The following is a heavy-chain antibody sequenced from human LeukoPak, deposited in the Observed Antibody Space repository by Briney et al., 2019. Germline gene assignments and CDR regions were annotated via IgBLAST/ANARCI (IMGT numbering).Heavy chain of an antibody. Sequence: ASVKVSCKASGGTFSSYAISWVRQAPGQGLEWMGGIIPIFGTANYAQTFQGRVTITADESTSTAYMELSSLRSEDTAVYYCARGRYRRYDILTGYYEYYYYGMDVWGQGTTVTVSS. CDR1: GGTFSSYA. J-gene: IGHJ6*02. V-gene: IGHV1-69*13. D-gene: IGHD3-9*01. CDR3: ARGRYRRYDILTGYYEYYYYGMDV. CDR2: IIPIFGTA.